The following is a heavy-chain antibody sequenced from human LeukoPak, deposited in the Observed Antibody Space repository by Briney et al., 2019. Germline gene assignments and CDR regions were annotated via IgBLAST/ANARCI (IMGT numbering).Heavy chain of an antibody. J-gene: IGHJ4*02. CDR3: AKGRRDGHNFDFDY. Sequence: GGSLRLSCAVSGLTFNNYAMNWVRQAPGKGLEWVSTISGSGGTTYYADSVKGRFTISRDSSKNTLYLQMNSLRAEDTAAYYCAKGRRDGHNFDFDYWGQGTLVTVSS. D-gene: IGHD5-24*01. CDR2: ISGSGGTT. CDR1: GLTFNNYA. V-gene: IGHV3-23*01.